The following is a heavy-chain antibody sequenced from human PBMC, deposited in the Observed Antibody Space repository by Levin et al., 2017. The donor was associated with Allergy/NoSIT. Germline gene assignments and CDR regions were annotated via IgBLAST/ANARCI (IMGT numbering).Heavy chain of an antibody. Sequence: GASVKVSCKGSGYSFTTNWIGWVRQMPGKGLEWMGIIYPDDSDTRYSPSFQGQVTFSADKSINTAYLQWSSLKASDTAIYFCARVDGSTWYLDYWGQGTLVTVSS. CDR3: ARVDGSTWYLDY. D-gene: IGHD6-13*01. CDR2: IYPDDSDT. V-gene: IGHV5-51*01. J-gene: IGHJ4*02. CDR1: GYSFTTNW.